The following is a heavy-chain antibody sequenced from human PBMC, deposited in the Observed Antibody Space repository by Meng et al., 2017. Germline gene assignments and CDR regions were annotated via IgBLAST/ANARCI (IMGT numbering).Heavy chain of an antibody. V-gene: IGHV4-59*01. CDR3: AREGGLTYYYDSGAFDI. CDR2: IYYSGST. Sequence: GSLRLSCTVSGGSISRYYWSWIRQPPGKGLEWIGYIYYSGSTNYNPSLKSRVTISVDTSKSQFSLKLSSVTAADTAVYYCAREGGLTYYYDSGAFDIWGQGTMVNGSS. D-gene: IGHD3-22*01. CDR1: GGSISRYY. J-gene: IGHJ3*02.